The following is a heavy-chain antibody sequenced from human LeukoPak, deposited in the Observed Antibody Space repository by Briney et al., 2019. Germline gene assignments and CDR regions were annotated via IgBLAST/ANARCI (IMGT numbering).Heavy chain of an antibody. CDR2: ISGSGGST. D-gene: IGHD6-13*01. V-gene: IGHV3-23*01. Sequence: GGSLRLSCAASGVTFSGYATSCVREAPGERLERGSAISGSGGSTYYADSAKGRFTISRDNSKNTLYLQMNSRRAEDTAVYYCAKSGIAAAGSVRGNWFDPWGQGTLVSVSS. CDR1: GVTFSGYA. J-gene: IGHJ5*02. CDR3: AKSGIAAAGSVRGNWFDP.